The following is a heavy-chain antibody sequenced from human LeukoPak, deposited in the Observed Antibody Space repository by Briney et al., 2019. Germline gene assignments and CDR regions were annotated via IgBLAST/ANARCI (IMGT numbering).Heavy chain of an antibody. Sequence: SETLSLTCTVSGNSISSGDYYWSWIRQPAGKGLEWIGRIYTSGGTTYNPSLKSRVTISGDTSENQFSLRLSSVTAADTAVYYCARASYSYDISGWVPFDYWGQGTLVTVSS. CDR2: IYTSGGT. CDR1: GNSISSGDYY. D-gene: IGHD3-22*01. CDR3: ARASYSYDISGWVPFDY. J-gene: IGHJ4*02. V-gene: IGHV4-61*02.